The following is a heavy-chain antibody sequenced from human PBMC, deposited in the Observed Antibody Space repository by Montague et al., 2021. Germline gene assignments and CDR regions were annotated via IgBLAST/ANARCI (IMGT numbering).Heavy chain of an antibody. J-gene: IGHJ3*02. D-gene: IGHD2-21*02. V-gene: IGHV4-39*01. CDR1: GGSISSTSYY. CDR2: IYYSGST. CDR3: ARRMGFVVVTEHDAFDI. Sequence: SETRSLTCTVSGGSISSTSYYWGWIRQPPGTGLEWIGSIYYSGSTYYNPSLKSRVTIPADTSKNQFSLRLRSVTAADTAVYYCARRMGFVVVTEHDAFDIWGQGTMVTVSS.